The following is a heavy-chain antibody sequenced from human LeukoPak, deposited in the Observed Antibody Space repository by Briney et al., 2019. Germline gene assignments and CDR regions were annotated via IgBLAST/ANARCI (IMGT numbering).Heavy chain of an antibody. V-gene: IGHV3-9*01. J-gene: IGHJ3*02. D-gene: IGHD3-10*01. CDR2: ISWNSGSI. Sequence: GGSLRLPCAASGFTFDDYAMHWVRQAPGKGLEWVSGISWNSGSIGYADSVKGRFTISRDNAKNSLYLQMNGLRAEDTALYYCAKGLKWFGVDDAFDSWGQGTMVTVSS. CDR3: AKGLKWFGVDDAFDS. CDR1: GFTFDDYA.